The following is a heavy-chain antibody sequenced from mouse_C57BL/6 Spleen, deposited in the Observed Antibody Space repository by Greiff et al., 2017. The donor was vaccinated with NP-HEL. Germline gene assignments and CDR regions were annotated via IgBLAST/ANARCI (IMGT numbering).Heavy chain of an antibody. D-gene: IGHD1-1*01. J-gene: IGHJ1*03. CDR3: ARPITTVAGAENFDV. V-gene: IGHV1-69*01. Sequence: VQLQQPGAELVMPGASVKLSCKASGYTFTSYWMHWVKQRPGQGLEWIGEIDPSDSYTNYNQKFKGKSTLTVDKSSSTAYMQLSSLTSEDSAVYYCARPITTVAGAENFDVWGTGTTVTVSS. CDR1: GYTFTSYW. CDR2: IDPSDSYT.